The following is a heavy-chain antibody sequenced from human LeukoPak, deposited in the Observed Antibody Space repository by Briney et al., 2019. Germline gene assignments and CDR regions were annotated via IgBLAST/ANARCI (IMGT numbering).Heavy chain of an antibody. CDR3: ARHGTVSSGSYFDY. V-gene: IGHV4-59*08. CDR2: IHYSGSN. CDR1: GASINTYY. J-gene: IGHJ4*02. D-gene: IGHD1-26*01. Sequence: SETLSLTCTVSGASINTYYWSWIRQPPGKGLEWIGHIHYSGSNNYNPSLKSRVTMFVDKSKNQISLRLSSVTAADTAVYYCARHGTVSSGSYFDYWGQGTQVTLS.